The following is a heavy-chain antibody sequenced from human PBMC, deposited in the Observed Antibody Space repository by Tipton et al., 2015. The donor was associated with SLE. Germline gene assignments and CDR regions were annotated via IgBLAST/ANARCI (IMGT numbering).Heavy chain of an antibody. V-gene: IGHV4-61*08. J-gene: IGHJ4*02. CDR1: GGSISSGDYY. Sequence: TLSLTCTVSGGSISSGDYYWSWIRQPPGRGLEWIGYIYYSGSTNYNPSLKSRVTISLDTSENQFSLKLSSMTAADTAVYYCARAGYSYDSGYYFDHWGQGTLVTVSS. CDR3: ARAGYSYDSGYYFDH. D-gene: IGHD5-18*01. CDR2: IYYSGST.